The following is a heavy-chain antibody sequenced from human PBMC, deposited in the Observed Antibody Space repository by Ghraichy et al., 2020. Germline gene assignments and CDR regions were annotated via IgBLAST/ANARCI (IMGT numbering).Heavy chain of an antibody. J-gene: IGHJ5*02. CDR2: IVVGSGNT. CDR1: GFTFTSSA. Sequence: SVKVSCKASGFTFTSSAVQWVRQARGQRLEWIGWIVVGSGNTNYAQKFQERVTITRDMSTSTAYMELSSLRSEDTAVYYCAAFAPYYYDSSGQFSELDWFDPWGQGTLVTVSS. D-gene: IGHD3-22*01. CDR3: AAFAPYYYDSSGQFSELDWFDP. V-gene: IGHV1-58*01.